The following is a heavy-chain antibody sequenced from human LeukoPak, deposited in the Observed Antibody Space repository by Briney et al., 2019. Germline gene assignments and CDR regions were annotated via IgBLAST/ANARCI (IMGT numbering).Heavy chain of an antibody. D-gene: IGHD6-13*01. CDR3: ARVARSSSWYEGKYYFDY. CDR2: IYHSGST. V-gene: IGHV4-30-2*01. CDR1: GGSISSGGYY. Sequence: SETLSLTCTVSGGSISSGGYYWSWIRQPPGKGLEWIGYIYHSGSTYYNPSLKSRVTISVDRSKNQSSLKLSSVTAADTAVYYCARVARSSSWYEGKYYFDYWGQGTLVTVSS. J-gene: IGHJ4*02.